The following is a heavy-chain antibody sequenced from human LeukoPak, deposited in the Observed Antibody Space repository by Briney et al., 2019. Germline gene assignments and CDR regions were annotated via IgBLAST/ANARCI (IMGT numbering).Heavy chain of an antibody. J-gene: IGHJ5*02. Sequence: SETLSLTCTVSGGSISSGGYYWSWIRQHPGKGLEWIGYIYNSGNTYYNPSLKSRVTISVDTSKNQFSLKLSSVTAADTAVYYCARHAPNWFDPWGQGTLVTVSS. V-gene: IGHV4-31*03. CDR1: GGSISSGGYY. CDR2: IYNSGNT. CDR3: ARHAPNWFDP.